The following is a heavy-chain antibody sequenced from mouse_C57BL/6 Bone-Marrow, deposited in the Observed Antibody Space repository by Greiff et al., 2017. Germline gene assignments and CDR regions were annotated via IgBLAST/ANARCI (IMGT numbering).Heavy chain of an antibody. J-gene: IGHJ4*01. D-gene: IGHD2-2*01. CDR1: GFTFSDYG. CDR2: ISSGSSTI. CDR3: ARGGYPHYYAMGY. Sequence: EVKLVESGGGLVKPGGSLKLSCAASGFTFSDYGMHWVRQAPEKGLEWVAYISSGSSTIYYADTVKGRVTISRDNAKNTLFLQMTRLRSEDTAMYYCARGGYPHYYAMGYWGQGTSVTVSS. V-gene: IGHV5-17*01.